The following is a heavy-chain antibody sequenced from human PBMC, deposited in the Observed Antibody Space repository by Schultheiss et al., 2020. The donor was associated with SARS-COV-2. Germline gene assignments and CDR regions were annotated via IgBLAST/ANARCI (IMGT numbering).Heavy chain of an antibody. CDR2: IYYSGST. V-gene: IGHV4-34*11. Sequence: SETLSLTCGVYGGSFSDDYCTWIRQPPGKGLEWIGYIYYSGSTNYNPSLKSRVTISVDTSKNQFSLKVRSVTAADTAVYYCARYVGLGYNDYWGQGTLVTVSS. CDR3: ARYVGLGYNDY. J-gene: IGHJ4*02. D-gene: IGHD1-1*01. CDR1: GGSFSDDY.